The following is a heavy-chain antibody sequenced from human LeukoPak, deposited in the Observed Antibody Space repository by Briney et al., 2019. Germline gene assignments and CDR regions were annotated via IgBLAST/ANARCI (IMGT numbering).Heavy chain of an antibody. Sequence: GRSLRLSCAASGFTFSSYAMHWVRQAPGKGLEWVAIISYDGGNKYYADSVQGRFTISRDNSKNTQYLQMNSLRGEDTALYYCAREVRGLDYWGQGTLVTVSS. CDR1: GFTFSSYA. J-gene: IGHJ4*02. D-gene: IGHD2-15*01. CDR2: ISYDGGNK. V-gene: IGHV3-30*01. CDR3: AREVRGLDY.